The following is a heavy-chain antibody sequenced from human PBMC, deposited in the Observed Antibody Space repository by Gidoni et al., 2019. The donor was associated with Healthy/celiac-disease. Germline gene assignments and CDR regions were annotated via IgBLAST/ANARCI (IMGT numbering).Heavy chain of an antibody. V-gene: IGHV4-38-2*02. D-gene: IGHD1-26*01. CDR2: IYHSGST. CDR3: ASGIETRWFDP. J-gene: IGHJ5*02. Sequence: QVQLQESGPGLVKPSETLSLTCTVSGYSISTGYYWGWIRQPPGKGLEWIGSIYHSGSTYYNPSLKSRVTISVDTSKNQFSLKLSSVTAADTAVYYCASGIETRWFDPWGQGTLVTVSS. CDR1: GYSISTGYY.